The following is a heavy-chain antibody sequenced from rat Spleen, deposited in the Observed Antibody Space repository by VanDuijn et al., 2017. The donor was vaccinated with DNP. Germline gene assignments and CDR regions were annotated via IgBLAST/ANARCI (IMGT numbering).Heavy chain of an antibody. CDR3: AKPASYGGYWFAY. CDR2: ITSGSGTT. D-gene: IGHD1-11*01. CDR1: GFTFSYYW. Sequence: EVQLVESGGDLVQPGRSLKLSCVASGFTFSYYWMAWIRQVPGKGLEWIASITSGSGTTSYPDSVKGRFTISRDDAKDTLSLQMNSLRSEETATYYCAKPASYGGYWFAYWGQGTLVTVSS. J-gene: IGHJ3*01. V-gene: IGHV5-31*01.